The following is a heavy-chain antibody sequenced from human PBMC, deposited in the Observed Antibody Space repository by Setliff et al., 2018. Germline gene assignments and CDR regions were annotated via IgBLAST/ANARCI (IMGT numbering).Heavy chain of an antibody. CDR1: GGSISSGGYY. J-gene: IGHJ4*02. D-gene: IGHD5-12*01. Sequence: KPSETLSLTCTVSGGSISSGGYYWSWIRQHPGKGLEWIGYIYYSGSTYYNPSLKSRVTISVDTSKNQFSLKLSSVTAADTAVYYCARGNKPGYRGYLGRFDYWGQGTLVTVSS. V-gene: IGHV4-31*03. CDR2: IYYSGST. CDR3: ARGNKPGYRGYLGRFDY.